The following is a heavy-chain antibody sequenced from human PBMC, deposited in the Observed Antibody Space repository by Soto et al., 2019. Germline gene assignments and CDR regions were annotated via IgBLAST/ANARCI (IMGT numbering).Heavy chain of an antibody. CDR2: INPSGGST. Sequence: GASVKVSCKASGYTFTSYYMHWVRQAPGQGLEWMGIINPSGGSTSYAQKFQGRVTMTRDTSTSTVYMELSSLRSEDTAVYYCARARKYYYDSSGYPLDYWGQGTLVTVSS. J-gene: IGHJ4*02. V-gene: IGHV1-46*03. CDR3: ARARKYYYDSSGYPLDY. D-gene: IGHD3-22*01. CDR1: GYTFTSYY.